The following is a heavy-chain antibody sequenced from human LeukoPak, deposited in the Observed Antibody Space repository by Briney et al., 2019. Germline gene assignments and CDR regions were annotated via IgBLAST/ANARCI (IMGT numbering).Heavy chain of an antibody. CDR1: GFTFSRYA. J-gene: IGHJ3*02. CDR2: ISASGGST. Sequence: GGSLRLSCAASGFTFSRYAMSWVRQAPGKGLEWLSAISASGGSTYYADSVKGRFTISRDNSKNTPYMQMNSLRAEDTAVYYCAKALRPIDDSSGSPGLGAFDIWGQGTMVTVSS. CDR3: AKALRPIDDSSGSPGLGAFDI. D-gene: IGHD3-22*01. V-gene: IGHV3-23*01.